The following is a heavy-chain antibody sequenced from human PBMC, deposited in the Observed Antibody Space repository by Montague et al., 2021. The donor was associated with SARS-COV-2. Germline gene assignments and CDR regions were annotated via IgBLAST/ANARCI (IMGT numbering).Heavy chain of an antibody. CDR3: ARHVSGSLTHFHH. CDR2: IYYSGST. V-gene: IGHV4-59*08. Sequence: SETLSLTCTVSGGSLSSYYWSWIRQPPGKGLEWIGYIYYSGSTNYNPSLKSRVTISVDTSKNQFSLNLSSVTAADTAVYYCARHVSGSLTHFHHWGQGSLATVSS. CDR1: GGSLSSYY. J-gene: IGHJ1*01. D-gene: IGHD1-26*01.